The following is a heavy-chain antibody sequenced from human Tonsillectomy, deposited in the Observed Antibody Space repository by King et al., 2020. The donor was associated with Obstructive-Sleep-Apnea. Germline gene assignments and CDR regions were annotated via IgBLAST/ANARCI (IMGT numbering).Heavy chain of an antibody. V-gene: IGHV4-59*01. J-gene: IGHJ6*02. Sequence: VQLQESGPGLVKPSETLSLTCTVSGDSISSYYWSWIRQPPGKGLEWIGYIYYSGSTNYNPSFKSRVTISVDTSKNQFSLKLSSVTAADTAVYYCARVAYYGMDVWGQGTTVTVSS. CDR1: GDSISSYY. CDR3: ARVAYYGMDV. CDR2: IYYSGST.